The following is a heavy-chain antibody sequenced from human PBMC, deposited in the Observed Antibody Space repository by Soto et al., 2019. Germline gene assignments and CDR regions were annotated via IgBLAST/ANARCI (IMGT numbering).Heavy chain of an antibody. Sequence: ASVKVSCKASGYTFTGYYIHWVLQAPGQGLEWMGYINPNSGGTKYAPRFQGRVTITADESTSTAYMELRSLRSDDTAVYYCARVPTSIAAAGTLDYWGQGTLVTVSS. D-gene: IGHD6-13*01. CDR2: INPNSGGT. J-gene: IGHJ4*02. CDR1: GYTFTGYY. V-gene: IGHV1-2*02. CDR3: ARVPTSIAAAGTLDY.